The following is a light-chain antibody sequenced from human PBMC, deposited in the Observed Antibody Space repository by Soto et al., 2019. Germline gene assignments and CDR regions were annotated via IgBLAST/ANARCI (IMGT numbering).Light chain of an antibody. J-gene: IGKJ4*01. CDR3: QQYGALPPT. Sequence: EIVLTQFPGALSLSPGERVTLSCRASQTVSNTYLAWYQQKSGQAPKFLIYGASNRAPGIPDRFSGSGSGTDFTLTISRLEPEDFAVYYCQQYGALPPTFGGGTKVEIK. CDR2: GAS. V-gene: IGKV3-20*01. CDR1: QTVSNTY.